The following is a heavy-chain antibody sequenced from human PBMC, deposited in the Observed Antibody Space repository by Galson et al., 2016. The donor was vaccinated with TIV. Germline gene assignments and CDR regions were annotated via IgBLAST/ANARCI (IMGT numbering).Heavy chain of an antibody. CDR3: ARGSFWMGTWNGLGGDY. V-gene: IGHV1-8*01. D-gene: IGHD1-1*01. CDR2: MNPSNGNT. J-gene: IGHJ4*02. CDR1: GYTFSSYD. Sequence: SVKVSCKASGYTFSSYDINWVRQATGQGLEWVGWMNPSNGNTGLAQNFQGRVTMTRDTSMDTAYMELNHLGSEDTAVYYCARGSFWMGTWNGLGGDYWGQGTLVSVSS.